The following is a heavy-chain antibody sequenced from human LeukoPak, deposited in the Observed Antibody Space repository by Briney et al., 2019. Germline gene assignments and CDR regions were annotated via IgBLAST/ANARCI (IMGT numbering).Heavy chain of an antibody. CDR1: GFSISNYW. D-gene: IGHD7-27*01. Sequence: GGSLRLSCAASGFSISNYWMCWVRQAQGPGLVCVSRINSDGSTTTYADSVKGRFTISRDNAKNTLYLQMNSLRAEDSALYYCARIRESLGLGAFDIWGQGTMVTVSS. J-gene: IGHJ3*02. V-gene: IGHV3-74*03. CDR3: ARIRESLGLGAFDI. CDR2: INSDGSTT.